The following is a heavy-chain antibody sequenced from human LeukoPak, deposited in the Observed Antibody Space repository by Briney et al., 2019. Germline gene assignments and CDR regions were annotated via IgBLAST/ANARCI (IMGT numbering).Heavy chain of an antibody. J-gene: IGHJ5*02. D-gene: IGHD2-15*01. V-gene: IGHV4-31*03. CDR1: GGSISSGDYY. CDR3: TRAYSRATGYVTWFDP. Sequence: SQTLSLTCTVSGGSISSGDYYWSWIRQHPGKGLEWIGYVDYSGSTYYNPTLKSRVTISVDTSKNQFSLRLTSVTAADTAVYYCTRAYSRATGYVTWFDPWGQGTLVTVSS. CDR2: VDYSGST.